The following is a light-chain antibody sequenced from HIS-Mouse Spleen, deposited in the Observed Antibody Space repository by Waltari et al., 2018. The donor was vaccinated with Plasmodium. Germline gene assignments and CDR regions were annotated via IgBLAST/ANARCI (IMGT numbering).Light chain of an antibody. Sequence: SYELTQPPSVSVSPGQTARITCSGDALPKKYAYWYQQKSGQAPVLLIYEDSKRPSGIPERFSGSSSGTIATLTISGAQVEDEADYYCYSTDSSGNHRVFGGGTKLTVL. V-gene: IGLV3-10*01. CDR1: ALPKKY. CDR3: YSTDSSGNHRV. J-gene: IGLJ3*02. CDR2: EDS.